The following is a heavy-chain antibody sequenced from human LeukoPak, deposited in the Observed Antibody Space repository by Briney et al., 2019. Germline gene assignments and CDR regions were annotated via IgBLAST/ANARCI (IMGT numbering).Heavy chain of an antibody. J-gene: IGHJ4*02. CDR3: AKGYFDWLLLFDY. D-gene: IGHD3-9*01. Sequence: QPGGSLRLSCAASGFTFSSYAMSWVRQAPGKGLEWVSAISGSGGSTYYADSVKGRSTISRDNSKNTLYLQMNSLRAEDTAVYYCAKGYFDWLLLFDYWGQGTLVTVSS. CDR2: ISGSGGST. CDR1: GFTFSSYA. V-gene: IGHV3-23*01.